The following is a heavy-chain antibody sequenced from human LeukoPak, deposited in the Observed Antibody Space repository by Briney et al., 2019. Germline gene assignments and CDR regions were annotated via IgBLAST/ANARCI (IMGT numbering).Heavy chain of an antibody. Sequence: GGSLRLSCAASGFTFSSYSMNWVRQAPGKGLEWVSSISSSSSYIYYTDSVKGRFTISRDNVKNSLYLQMNSLRAEDTAVYYCARGFGYYDSSGYAFWDYWGQGTLVTVSS. J-gene: IGHJ4*02. CDR1: GFTFSSYS. V-gene: IGHV3-21*01. CDR2: ISSSSSYI. D-gene: IGHD3-22*01. CDR3: ARGFGYYDSSGYAFWDY.